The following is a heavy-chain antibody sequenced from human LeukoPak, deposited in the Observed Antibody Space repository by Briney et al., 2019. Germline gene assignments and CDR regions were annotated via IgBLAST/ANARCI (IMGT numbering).Heavy chain of an antibody. CDR3: ARGEITMNY. J-gene: IGHJ4*02. CDR1: GFTFSSYE. Sequence: GGSLRRSCAASGFTFSSYEMNWVRQAPGKGLEWVSYISSSGSTIYYADSVKGRFTISRDNAKNSLYLQMNSLRAEDTAVYYCARGEITMNYWGQGTLVTVSS. CDR2: ISSSGSTI. V-gene: IGHV3-48*03. D-gene: IGHD3-3*01.